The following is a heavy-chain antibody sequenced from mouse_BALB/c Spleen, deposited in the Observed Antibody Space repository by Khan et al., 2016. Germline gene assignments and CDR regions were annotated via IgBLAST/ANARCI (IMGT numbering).Heavy chain of an antibody. CDR1: GYAFTNYL. J-gene: IGHJ3*01. V-gene: IGHV1-54*01. CDR2: INPGSGGT. CDR3: ARADYYGSSGAY. Sequence: QVQLQQSGAELVRPGTSVKVSCKASGYAFTNYLIEWVKQRPGQGLEWIGVINPGSGGTNYNEKLKGKATLTADKSSSTAYMQLSSLTSDDSAVYFCARADYYGSSGAYWGQGTLVTVSA. D-gene: IGHD1-1*01.